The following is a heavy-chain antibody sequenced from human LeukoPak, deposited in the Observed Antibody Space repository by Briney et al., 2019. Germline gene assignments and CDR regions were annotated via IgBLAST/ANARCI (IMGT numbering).Heavy chain of an antibody. D-gene: IGHD2-2*02. CDR2: INHSGST. Sequence: KSSETLSLTCAVYGGSFSGYYWSWIRQPPGKGLEWIGEINHSGSTNYNPSLKSRVTISVDTSKNQFSLKLSSVTAADTAVYYCARARRVIVVVPAAITGPMDVWGQGTTVTVSS. J-gene: IGHJ6*02. V-gene: IGHV4-34*01. CDR1: GGSFSGYY. CDR3: ARARRVIVVVPAAITGPMDV.